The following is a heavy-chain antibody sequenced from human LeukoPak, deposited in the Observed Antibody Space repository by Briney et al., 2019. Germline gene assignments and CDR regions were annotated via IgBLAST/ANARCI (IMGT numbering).Heavy chain of an antibody. CDR2: ISGSGGST. V-gene: IGHV3-23*01. D-gene: IGHD5-24*01. J-gene: IGHJ4*02. CDR1: VWSFSRYA. Sequence: GRSLRLSCAGSVWSFSRYARSWVRQAPGKGLEGVSAISGSGGSTYYADSVKGRLTISRDNSKNTLYLQMNSLRAEDTAVYYCAKEGRDGYNFYFEYWGQGTLVTVSS. CDR3: AKEGRDGYNFYFEY.